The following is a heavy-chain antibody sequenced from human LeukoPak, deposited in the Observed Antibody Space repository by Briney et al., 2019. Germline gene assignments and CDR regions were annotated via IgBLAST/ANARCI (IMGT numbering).Heavy chain of an antibody. CDR1: GGSFSSSSYY. CDR2: IYYSGST. Sequence: SETLSLTCTVSGGSFSSSSYYWGWIRQPPGKGRAWLVSIYYSGSTYYNPSLKSRVTISVDTSKNQFSLKLSSVTAADTAVYYCAKDRGRFGELVNWGQGTLVTVSS. D-gene: IGHD3-10*01. V-gene: IGHV4-39*07. J-gene: IGHJ4*02. CDR3: AKDRGRFGELVN.